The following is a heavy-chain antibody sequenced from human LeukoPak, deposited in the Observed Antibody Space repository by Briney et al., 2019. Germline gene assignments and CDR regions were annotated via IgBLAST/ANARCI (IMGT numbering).Heavy chain of an antibody. D-gene: IGHD5-24*01. CDR2: INHSGST. CDR3: ARGQFQRDY. J-gene: IGHJ4*02. CDR1: GGSFSGYF. Sequence: SETLSLTRAVYGGSFSGYFWTWIRQPPGKGLEWIGEINHSGSTYYNPSLKSRVTISVDTSKNQFSLKLSSVTAADTAVYYCARGQFQRDYWGQGTLVTVSS. V-gene: IGHV4-34*01.